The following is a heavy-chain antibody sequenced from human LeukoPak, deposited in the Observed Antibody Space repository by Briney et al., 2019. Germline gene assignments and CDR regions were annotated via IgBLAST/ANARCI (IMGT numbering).Heavy chain of an antibody. Sequence: ASVKVSCKASGYTFTGYYMHWVRQAPGQGLEWMGRINPNSGGTNYAQKFQGRVTMTRDTSISTAYMELSGLRSDDTAVYYCARVSNTGIQLWSPIFDYWGQGTLVTVSS. CDR3: ARVSNTGIQLWSPIFDY. J-gene: IGHJ4*02. V-gene: IGHV1-2*06. D-gene: IGHD5-18*01. CDR1: GYTFTGYY. CDR2: INPNSGGT.